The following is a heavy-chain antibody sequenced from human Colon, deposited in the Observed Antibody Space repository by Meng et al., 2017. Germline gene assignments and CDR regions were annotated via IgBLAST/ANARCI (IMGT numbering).Heavy chain of an antibody. CDR1: GYSISSGYY. D-gene: IGHD4-17*01. Sequence: SETLSLTCAVSGYSISSGYYWGWIRQPPGMGLEWIGSIYHSGSTYYSPSLKSRVTISVDTSKNHFPLKLSTVTAADTAVYYCARAFLNDFGDYGYWGQGTLVTVSS. J-gene: IGHJ4*02. CDR2: IYHSGST. V-gene: IGHV4-38-2*01. CDR3: ARAFLNDFGDYGY.